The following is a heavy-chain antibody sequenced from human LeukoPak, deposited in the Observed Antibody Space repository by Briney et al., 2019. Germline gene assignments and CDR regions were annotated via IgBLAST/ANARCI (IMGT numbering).Heavy chain of an antibody. CDR2: IYYSGSI. CDR3: ARAVAVAPGLGNWFDP. D-gene: IGHD6-19*01. V-gene: IGHV4-39*07. J-gene: IGHJ5*02. Sequence: PSETLSLTCTVSGGSISSSSYYWGWIRQPPGKGLEWIGSIYYSGSIYYNPSLKSRVTISVDTSKNQFSLKLSSVTAADTAVYYCARAVAVAPGLGNWFDPWGQGTLVTVSS. CDR1: GGSISSSSYY.